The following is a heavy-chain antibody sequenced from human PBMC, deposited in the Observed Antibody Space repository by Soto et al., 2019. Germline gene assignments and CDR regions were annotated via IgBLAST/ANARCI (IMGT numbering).Heavy chain of an antibody. CDR1: GGPISSSSYY. CDR2: IYYSGST. Sequence: SETLSLTCTVSGGPISSSSYYWGWIRQPPGKGLEWIGSIYYSGSTYYNPSLKSRVTISVDTSKNQFSLKLSSVTAADTAVYYCASEKYSSSSLSESYGMDVWGQGTTVTVSS. CDR3: ASEKYSSSSLSESYGMDV. V-gene: IGHV4-39*01. J-gene: IGHJ6*02. D-gene: IGHD6-6*01.